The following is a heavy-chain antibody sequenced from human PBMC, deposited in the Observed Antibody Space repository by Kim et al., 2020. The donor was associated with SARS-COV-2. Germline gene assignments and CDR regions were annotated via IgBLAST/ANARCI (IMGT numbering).Heavy chain of an antibody. Sequence: QRFQGRVTMTRDTSISTAYMELSRLRSGDTAVYYCARALPESGCGYGWFDPWGQGTLVTVSS. CDR3: ARALPESGCGYGWFDP. J-gene: IGHJ5*02. V-gene: IGHV1-2*02. D-gene: IGHD5-18*01.